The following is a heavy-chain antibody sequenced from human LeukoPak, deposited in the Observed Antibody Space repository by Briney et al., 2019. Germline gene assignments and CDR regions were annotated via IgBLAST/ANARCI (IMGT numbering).Heavy chain of an antibody. V-gene: IGHV1-69*04. CDR1: GGTFSSYA. J-gene: IGHJ4*02. Sequence: SVKVSCKASGGTFSSYAISWVRQAPGQGLEWMGRIIPILGIANYAQKFQGRVTITADKSTSTAYMELSSLRSEDTAVYYCASTYDSSGYLGYYFNYWGQGTLVTVSS. CDR3: ASTYDSSGYLGYYFNY. D-gene: IGHD3-22*01. CDR2: IIPILGIA.